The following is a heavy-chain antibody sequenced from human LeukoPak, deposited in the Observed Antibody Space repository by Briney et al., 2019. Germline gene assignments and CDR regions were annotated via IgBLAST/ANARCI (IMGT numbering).Heavy chain of an antibody. J-gene: IGHJ3*02. CDR3: ASRAIVVVTAATDAFDI. CDR1: GGSFSSYS. CDR2: IIPILGIA. D-gene: IGHD2-21*02. Sequence: GASVTVSCKASGGSFSSYSISWVRQAPGQGLEWMGRIIPILGIANYAQKFQGRVTITADKSTSTAYMELSSLRSEDTAVYYCASRAIVVVTAATDAFDIWGQGTMVTVSS. V-gene: IGHV1-69*02.